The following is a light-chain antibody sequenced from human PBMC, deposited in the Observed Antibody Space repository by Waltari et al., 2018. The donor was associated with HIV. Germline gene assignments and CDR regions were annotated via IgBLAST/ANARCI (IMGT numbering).Light chain of an antibody. CDR3: SSFSDKNRIV. J-gene: IGLJ1*01. CDR2: AVN. V-gene: IGLV2-8*01. Sequence: QSALTQPPSASGSPGQSVAISCTATSSDVGGSNPFSGHQQHPGKAPKLLIYAVNKRPSGVPDRFSGSKSGNTASLTVSGLQVDDEADYYCSSFSDKNRIVFGTGTRVTVL. CDR1: SSDVGGSNP.